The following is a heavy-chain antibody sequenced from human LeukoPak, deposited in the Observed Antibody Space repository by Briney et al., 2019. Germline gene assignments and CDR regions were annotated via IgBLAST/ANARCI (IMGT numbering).Heavy chain of an antibody. Sequence: GASVKVSCKTSGYTFTSYGISWVRQAPGQGLEWMGWISAYNGNTNYAQKLQGRVTMTTDTSTSTAYMELRSLRSDDTAVYYCATDVAHNWFDPWGQGTLVTVSS. V-gene: IGHV1-18*01. CDR3: ATDVAHNWFDP. CDR1: GYTFTSYG. CDR2: ISAYNGNT. J-gene: IGHJ5*02. D-gene: IGHD2-21*01.